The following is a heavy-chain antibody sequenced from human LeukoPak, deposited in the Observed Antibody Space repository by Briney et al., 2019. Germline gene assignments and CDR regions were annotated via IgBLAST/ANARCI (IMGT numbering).Heavy chain of an antibody. V-gene: IGHV3-23*01. CDR1: GFTFSSYA. D-gene: IGHD6-13*01. CDR3: AKEWYSSSWYDYYYYGMDV. J-gene: IGHJ6*02. Sequence: GGSLRLSCAASGFTFSSYAMSWVRQAPGKGLEWVSAISGSGGSTYYADSVKGRFTISRDNSKNTLYLQMNSLRAEDTAVYYCAKEWYSSSWYDYYYYGMDVWGQGTTVTVSS. CDR2: ISGSGGST.